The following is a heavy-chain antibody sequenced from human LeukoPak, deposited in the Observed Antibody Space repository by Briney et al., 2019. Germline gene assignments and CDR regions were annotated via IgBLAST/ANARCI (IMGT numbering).Heavy chain of an antibody. CDR2: IKSKTDGGTT. Sequence: GGSLRLSCAASGFTFSNAWMSWVRQAPGKGLEWVGRIKSKTDGGTTDYAAPVKGRFTISRDDSKNTLYLQMNSLKTEDTAVYYCTTEYFDWLLFSYFDYWGQGTLVTVSS. V-gene: IGHV3-15*01. CDR3: TTEYFDWLLFSYFDY. CDR1: GFTFSNAW. J-gene: IGHJ4*02. D-gene: IGHD3-9*01.